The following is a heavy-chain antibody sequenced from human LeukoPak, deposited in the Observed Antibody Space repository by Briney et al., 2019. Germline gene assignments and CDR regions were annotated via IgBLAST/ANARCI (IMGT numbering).Heavy chain of an antibody. J-gene: IGHJ4*02. D-gene: IGHD3-10*01. CDR3: AKDSAGQYYYGSGSFDY. CDR2: ISYDGSNN. Sequence: PGGSLRLSCAASGFTFSDYGMHWVRQAPGKGLEWVAVISYDGSNNYYADSVKGRFTISRDNSRNTLYLQMNSLRAEDTAVYYCAKDSAGQYYYGSGSFDYWGQGALVTVSS. CDR1: GFTFSDYG. V-gene: IGHV3-30*18.